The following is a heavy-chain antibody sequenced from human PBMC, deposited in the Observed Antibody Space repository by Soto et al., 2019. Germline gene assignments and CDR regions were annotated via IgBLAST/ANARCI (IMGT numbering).Heavy chain of an antibody. V-gene: IGHV4-30-4*01. CDR1: GGSISSGDYY. CDR3: SSQRRAGDAFEN. D-gene: IGHD2-2*01. J-gene: IGHJ3*02. Sequence: SETLSLTCTVSGGSISSGDYYWSWIRQPPGKGLEWVGYIYYSGSTCYNPSLTSRVTISVDTSKNQFSLKLSSVTAAATPVYYCSSQRRAGDAFENWGQGTMVPASS. CDR2: IYYSGST.